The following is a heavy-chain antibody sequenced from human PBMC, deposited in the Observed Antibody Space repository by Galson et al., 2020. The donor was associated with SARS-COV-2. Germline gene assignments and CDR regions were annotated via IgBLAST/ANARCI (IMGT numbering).Heavy chain of an antibody. CDR2: ISYDGSNK. J-gene: IGHJ4*02. CDR3: ARGRYCSGGSCYFVDY. D-gene: IGHD2-15*01. V-gene: IGHV3-30*04. CDR1: GFTFSSYA. Sequence: GGSLRLSCAASGFTFSSYAMHWVRQAPGKGLEWVAVISYDGSNKYYADSVKGRFTISRDNSKNTLYLQMNSLRAEDTAVYYCARGRYCSGGSCYFVDYWGQGTLVTVSS.